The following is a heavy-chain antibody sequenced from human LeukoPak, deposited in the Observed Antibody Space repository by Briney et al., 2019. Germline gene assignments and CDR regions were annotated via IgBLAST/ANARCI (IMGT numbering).Heavy chain of an antibody. J-gene: IGHJ4*02. CDR2: IKQEGSEK. CDR1: GFTFSSYW. D-gene: IGHD3-22*01. CDR3: ARENYYDSSGYYPRFDY. Sequence: GGSLRLSCAASGFTFSSYWMSWVRQAPGKGLEWVANIKQEGSEKYYLDSVKGRFTISRDNDKNSLYLQMHSLRAEDTAVYYCARENYYDSSGYYPRFDYWGPGTLVTVSS. V-gene: IGHV3-7*01.